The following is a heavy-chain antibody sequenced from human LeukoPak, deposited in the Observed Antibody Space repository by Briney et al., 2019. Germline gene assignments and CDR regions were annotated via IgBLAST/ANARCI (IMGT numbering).Heavy chain of an antibody. CDR1: GFTFSDYW. J-gene: IGHJ3*02. CDR2: INRDASRP. V-gene: IGHV3-74*01. D-gene: IGHD2-21*01. Sequence: GGSLRLSCAASGFTFSDYWMHWVRQAPGEGLVWVSRINRDASRPSYADSVKGRFTISRDNAKNTLYLQMNSLRADDTALYYCARETRETGRGDHQIDAFDNWGQGTMVSVSS. CDR3: ARETRETGRGDHQIDAFDN.